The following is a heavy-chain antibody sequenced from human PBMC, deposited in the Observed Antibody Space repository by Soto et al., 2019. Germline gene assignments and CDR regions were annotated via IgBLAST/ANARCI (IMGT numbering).Heavy chain of an antibody. V-gene: IGHV3-23*01. Sequence: GGSLRLSCAASGFTFSSYAMSWVRQAPGKGLEWVSAISGSGGSTYYADSVKGRFTISRDNSKNTLYLQMNSLRAEDTAVYYCAKVGGAVAGTGLVKPTTPRNAFDIWGQGTMVTVSS. CDR2: ISGSGGST. D-gene: IGHD6-19*01. CDR3: AKVGGAVAGTGLVKPTTPRNAFDI. J-gene: IGHJ3*02. CDR1: GFTFSSYA.